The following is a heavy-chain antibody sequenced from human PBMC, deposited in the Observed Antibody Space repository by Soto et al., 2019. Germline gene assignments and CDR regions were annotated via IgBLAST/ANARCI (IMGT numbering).Heavy chain of an antibody. CDR2: IRNKANSYAT. D-gene: IGHD2-15*01. V-gene: IGHV3-73*02. Sequence: EVQLVESGGGLVQPGGSLKLSCAASGFTFSGSAVHWVRQASGKGLEWVGRIRNKANSYATAYAASLKGRFMISRDDSKNTAYLPMKSMKTEDTAVFYCTSHSPEDMIRKWGQGTLVTVSS. J-gene: IGHJ4*02. CDR1: GFTFSGSA. CDR3: TSHSPEDMIRK.